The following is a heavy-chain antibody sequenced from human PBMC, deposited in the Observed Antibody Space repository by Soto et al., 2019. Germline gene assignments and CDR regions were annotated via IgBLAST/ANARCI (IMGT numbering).Heavy chain of an antibody. Sequence: QITLKESGPTLLNPTQTLTLTCTFSGFSLSTSGVGVGWIRQPPGKALESLALIYWDDDRRYNPSLKSRLAITKDTSKTQVVLTMTNVDPMDTATYYCAHRRGGYNWNDGDFDYWGQGTLVTVSS. CDR2: IYWDDDR. D-gene: IGHD1-20*01. V-gene: IGHV2-5*02. CDR3: AHRRGGYNWNDGDFDY. J-gene: IGHJ4*02. CDR1: GFSLSTSGVG.